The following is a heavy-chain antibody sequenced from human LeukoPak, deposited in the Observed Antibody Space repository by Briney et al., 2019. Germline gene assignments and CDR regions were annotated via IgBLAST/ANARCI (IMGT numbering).Heavy chain of an antibody. D-gene: IGHD1-14*01. CDR1: GFSLSNYG. Sequence: GGSLRLSCATSGFSLSNYGMHWVRQAPGKGLEWVAALLYDGNTKHYADSVKGRFTISRDISKNTFYLQMNSLTAEDTAVYYCARDHRPEIQYYHMDVWGKGTTVAVSS. J-gene: IGHJ6*03. CDR2: LLYDGNTK. CDR3: ARDHRPEIQYYHMDV. V-gene: IGHV3-33*01.